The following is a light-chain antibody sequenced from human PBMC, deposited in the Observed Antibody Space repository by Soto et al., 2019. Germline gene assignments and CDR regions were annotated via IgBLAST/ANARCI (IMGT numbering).Light chain of an antibody. CDR1: SSDVGGYTF. Sequence: QSVLTQPPSASGSPGQSVTISCTGSSSDVGGYTFVSWYQQHPGKAPKVMIFEVSKRPSGVPDRFSGSKSGNTASLTVSGLQXXXXXXYYCSSYAGSNTVVFGGGTKLTVL. CDR3: SSYAGSNTVV. J-gene: IGLJ2*01. CDR2: EVS. V-gene: IGLV2-8*01.